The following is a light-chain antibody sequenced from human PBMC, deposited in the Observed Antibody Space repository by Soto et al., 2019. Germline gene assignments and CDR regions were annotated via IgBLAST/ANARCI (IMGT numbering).Light chain of an antibody. CDR2: EVS. CDR3: SSYTSSSTLV. Sequence: QSALTQPASVSGSPGQSITISCTGTGSDVGGYNYVSWYQQHPGKAPKLMIYEVSNRPSGVSDRFSGSKSANTASLTISGLQAEDAADYYCSSYTSSSTLVFGGGTKLTVL. CDR1: GSDVGGYNY. V-gene: IGLV2-14*01. J-gene: IGLJ3*02.